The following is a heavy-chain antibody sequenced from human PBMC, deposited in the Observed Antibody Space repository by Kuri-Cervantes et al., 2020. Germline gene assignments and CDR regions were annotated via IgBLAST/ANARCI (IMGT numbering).Heavy chain of an antibody. CDR3: ASMIVVVINLDAFDI. CDR2: INSDGSST. CDR1: GFTFSSYW. D-gene: IGHD3-22*01. J-gene: IGHJ3*02. V-gene: IGHV3-74*01. Sequence: GESLKISCAASGFTFSSYWMHWVRQALGKGLVWVSRINSDGSSTSYADSVKGRFTISRDNAKNTLYLQMNSLRAEDTAVYYCASMIVVVINLDAFDIWGQGTMVTVSS.